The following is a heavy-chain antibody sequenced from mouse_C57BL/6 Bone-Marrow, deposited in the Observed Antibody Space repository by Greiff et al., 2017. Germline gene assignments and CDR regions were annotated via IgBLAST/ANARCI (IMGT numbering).Heavy chain of an antibody. V-gene: IGHV1-72*01. CDR3: ARNGYYSAWFAY. J-gene: IGHJ3*01. Sequence: QVQLKQPGAELVKPGASVKLSCKASGYTFTSYWLHWVKQRPGRGLEWLGWIGPSSGGTKYNETVKSKATLTVDKPSSTAYMQLSSLTSEDSAVYYCARNGYYSAWFAYWGQGTLVTVSA. CDR2: IGPSSGGT. CDR1: GYTFTSYW. D-gene: IGHD2-3*01.